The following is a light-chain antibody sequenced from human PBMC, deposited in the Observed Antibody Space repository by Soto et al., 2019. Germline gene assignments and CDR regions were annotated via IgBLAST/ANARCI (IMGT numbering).Light chain of an antibody. CDR2: TNY. CDR3: ATWDNSLNGWV. V-gene: IGLV1-44*01. J-gene: IGLJ3*02. Sequence: QAVVTQPPSASATPGQRVTISCSGSSSNIGSNTINWYQQLPGTAPKLLLYTNYQRPSGVPDRFSGSKSGTSASLAISGLQSEDEADYYCATWDNSLNGWVFGGGTNLTVL. CDR1: SSNIGSNT.